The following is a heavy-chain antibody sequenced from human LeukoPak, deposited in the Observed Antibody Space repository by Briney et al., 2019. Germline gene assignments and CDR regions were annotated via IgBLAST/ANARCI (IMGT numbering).Heavy chain of an antibody. V-gene: IGHV3-30-3*01. CDR1: GFTFSSLA. J-gene: IGHJ6*02. CDR3: AREGVVRGVIDYYYYGMDV. CDR2: ISYDGSNK. Sequence: GGSLRLSCAASGFTFSSLAMSWVRQAPGKGLEWVAVISYDGSNKYYADSVKGRFTISRDNSKNTLYLQMNSLRAEDTAVYYCAREGVVRGVIDYYYYGMDVWGQGTTVTVSS. D-gene: IGHD3-10*01.